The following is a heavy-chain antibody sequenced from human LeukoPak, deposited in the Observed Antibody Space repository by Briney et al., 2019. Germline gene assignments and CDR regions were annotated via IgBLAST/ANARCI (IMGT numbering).Heavy chain of an antibody. CDR3: ARDRSYDSSGYYWFDP. V-gene: IGHV1-69*04. CDR2: IIPILGIA. J-gene: IGHJ5*02. Sequence: SVKVSCKASGGTFSSYAISWVRQAPGQGLEWMGRIIPILGIANYAQKFQGRVTITADKSTSTAYMELSSLRSEDTAVYYCARDRSYDSSGYYWFDPWPGNPGHRLL. CDR1: GGTFSSYA. D-gene: IGHD3-22*01.